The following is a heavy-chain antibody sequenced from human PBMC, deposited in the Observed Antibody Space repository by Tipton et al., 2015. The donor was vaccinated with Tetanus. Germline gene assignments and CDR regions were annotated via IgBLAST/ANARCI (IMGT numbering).Heavy chain of an antibody. CDR3: ARLPGSYYFYGLDV. D-gene: IGHD1-26*01. Sequence: SLRLSCAASGFTFSDYSMAWVRQAPGKGLEWGSSISSKSTYIYYADSMKGRFTISRDNARNSLYLQLNSLRAEDTAVYYCARLPGSYYFYGLDVWGQGTTVTVSS. V-gene: IGHV3-21*01. J-gene: IGHJ6*02. CDR2: ISSKSTYI. CDR1: GFTFSDYS.